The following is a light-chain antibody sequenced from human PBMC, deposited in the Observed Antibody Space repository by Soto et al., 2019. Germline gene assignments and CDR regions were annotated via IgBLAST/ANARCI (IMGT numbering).Light chain of an antibody. CDR1: QSFSTSF. CDR2: GAS. Sequence: EIVLTQSPGTLSLSPGERATLSCRASQSFSTSFLAWYQQKPGQAPRLLIYGASSTATGIPDRLSGSGSGTDFTLTISRREPEDFAVYYCQQYGSSPYTFGQGTKLEI. CDR3: QQYGSSPYT. V-gene: IGKV3-20*01. J-gene: IGKJ2*01.